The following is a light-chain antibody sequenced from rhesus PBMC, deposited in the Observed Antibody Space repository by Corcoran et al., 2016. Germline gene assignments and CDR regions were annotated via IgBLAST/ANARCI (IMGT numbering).Light chain of an antibody. CDR1: QSVGNY. J-gene: IGKJ2*01. CDR3: LQSSKWPYS. CDR2: GAS. V-gene: IGKV3-24*04. Sequence: EIVMTQSPATLALSPGERATLSCRASQSVGNYLLWYQPQPGQAPRLHIYGASSRATGIPDRFSGSGSGTEFTLTISSLEPEDVGLYFCLQSSKWPYSFGQGTKVEIK.